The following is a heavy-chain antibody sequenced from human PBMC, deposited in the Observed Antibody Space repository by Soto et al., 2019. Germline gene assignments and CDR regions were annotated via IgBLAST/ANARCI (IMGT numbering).Heavy chain of an antibody. CDR3: ARLGLDFGRYCSSTSCYSYYYYYMDV. J-gene: IGHJ6*03. CDR1: GYSFTSYW. CDR2: IYPGDSDT. Sequence: PGESLKISCKGSGYSFTSYWIGWVRQMPGKGLEWMGIIYPGDSDTRYSPSFQGQVTISADKSISTAYLQWSSLKASDTAMYYCARLGLDFGRYCSSTSCYSYYYYYMDVWGKGTTVTVSS. D-gene: IGHD2-2*01. V-gene: IGHV5-51*01.